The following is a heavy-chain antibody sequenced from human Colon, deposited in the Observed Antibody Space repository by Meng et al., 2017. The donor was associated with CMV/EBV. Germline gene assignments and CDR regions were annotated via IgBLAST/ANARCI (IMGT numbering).Heavy chain of an antibody. CDR1: GGSVNNGSNY. D-gene: IGHD2/OR15-2a*01. CDR2: ISYSGNT. J-gene: IGHJ4*02. Sequence: GSLRLSCSVSGGSVNNGSNYWTWIRQPPGKGLEWIGYISYSGNTNYNPSLKSRVTISVDTSKNQFSLKLSSVTAADTAVYYCARANTPYYFDYWGQGTLVTVSS. CDR3: ARANTPYYFDY. V-gene: IGHV4-61*01.